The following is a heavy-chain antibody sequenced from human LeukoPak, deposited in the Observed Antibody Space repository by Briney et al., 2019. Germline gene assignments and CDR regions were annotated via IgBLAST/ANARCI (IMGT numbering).Heavy chain of an antibody. V-gene: IGHV1-2*02. CDR1: GYTFTGYY. CDR2: INPNSGGT. CDR3: ARLAGDIVVVPAAPRFGP. Sequence: ASVKVSCKASGYTFTGYYMHWVRQAPGQGLEWMGWINPNSGGTNYAQKFQGRVTMTRDTSISTAYMELSRLRSDDTAVYYCARLAGDIVVVPAAPRFGPWGQGTLVTVSS. J-gene: IGHJ5*02. D-gene: IGHD2-2*01.